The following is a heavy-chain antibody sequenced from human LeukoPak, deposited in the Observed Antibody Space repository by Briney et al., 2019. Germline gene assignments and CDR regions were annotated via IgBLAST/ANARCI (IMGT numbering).Heavy chain of an antibody. CDR2: LYWNDDK. J-gene: IGHJ3*02. Sequence: SGPTLVNPTQTLTLTCTFSGFSLSTSGVGVGWIRQPPGKALEWLALLYWNDDKRYSPSLKSRLTITKDTSKNQVVLTMTNMDPVDTATYYCAHSARYPGYSSSWFGAFDIWGQGTMVTVSS. V-gene: IGHV2-5*01. D-gene: IGHD6-13*01. CDR3: AHSARYPGYSSSWFGAFDI. CDR1: GFSLSTSGVG.